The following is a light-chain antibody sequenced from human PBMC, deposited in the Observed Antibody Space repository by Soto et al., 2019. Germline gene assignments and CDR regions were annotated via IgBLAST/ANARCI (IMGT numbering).Light chain of an antibody. CDR2: GAS. CDR3: QQYKNWPL. Sequence: EVVLTQSPGALSLSPGERATLSCRASPSVDSSYFAWYQQRPGQAPRILIYGASTRATGIPVRFSGSGFGTEFTLTISSLHSEDVAVYYCQQYKNWPLLGQGTRLEIK. V-gene: IGKV3-15*01. J-gene: IGKJ5*01. CDR1: PSVDSSY.